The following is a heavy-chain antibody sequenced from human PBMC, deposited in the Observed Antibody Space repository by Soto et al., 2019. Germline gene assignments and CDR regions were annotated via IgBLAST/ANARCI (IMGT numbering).Heavy chain of an antibody. V-gene: IGHV3-23*01. J-gene: IGHJ5*02. Sequence: EVQMLQSGGAFVQPGGSLRLSCGVSGLNFSNVPMSWVRQNPGRGLEWVSSISASGANIKDADAVKGRFTVSRDNSENILYLQMNSLRVEDTAVSFCAKKDACFGKGFDPWGQGTLVSVSS. CDR1: GLNFSNVP. CDR3: AKKDACFGKGFDP. D-gene: IGHD3-16*01. CDR2: ISASGANI.